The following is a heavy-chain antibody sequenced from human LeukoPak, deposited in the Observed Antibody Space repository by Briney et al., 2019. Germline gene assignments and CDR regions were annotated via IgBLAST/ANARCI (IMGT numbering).Heavy chain of an antibody. J-gene: IGHJ4*02. CDR3: AKRTCDY. CDR1: GFTFSTFA. CDR2: VSASNGST. V-gene: IGHV3-23*01. Sequence: GGSLRLSCAASGFTFSTFAMSWVRQAPGKGLEWISTVSASNGSTYCADSVRGRFIISRDNSKNTVYLQMNSLRAEDTAIYYCAKRTCDYWGQGTLVTVSS.